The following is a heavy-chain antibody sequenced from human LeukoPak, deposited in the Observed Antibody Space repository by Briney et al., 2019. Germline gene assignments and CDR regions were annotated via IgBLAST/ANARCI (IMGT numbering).Heavy chain of an antibody. CDR3: ARGLHYYMDV. Sequence: SETLSLTCTVSGGSISSYYWSWIRQPPGEGLEWIGYIYYSGSTNYNPSLKSRVTISVDTSKNQFSLKLSSVTAADTAVYYCARGLHYYMDVWGKGTTVTVSS. CDR2: IYYSGST. CDR1: GGSISSYY. V-gene: IGHV4-59*12. J-gene: IGHJ6*03.